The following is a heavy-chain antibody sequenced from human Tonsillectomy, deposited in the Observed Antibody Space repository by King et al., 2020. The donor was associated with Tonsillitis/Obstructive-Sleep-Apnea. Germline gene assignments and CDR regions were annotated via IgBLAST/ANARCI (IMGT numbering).Heavy chain of an antibody. Sequence: QLQESGPGLVKPSETLSLTCTVSGGSISYYYWNWIRQPPGKGLEWIGYIYSSGSTNYNPSLKSRVTLSVDPSKNQFSLKLSSVTAADTAVYYCARGAIVVATATFDPWGQGTLVTVSS. CDR1: GGSISYYY. D-gene: IGHD2-21*02. CDR3: ARGAIVVATATFDP. V-gene: IGHV4-59*01. J-gene: IGHJ5*02. CDR2: IYSSGST.